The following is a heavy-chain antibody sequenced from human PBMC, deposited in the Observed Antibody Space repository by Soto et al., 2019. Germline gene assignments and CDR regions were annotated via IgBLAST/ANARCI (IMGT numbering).Heavy chain of an antibody. D-gene: IGHD3-10*01. Sequence: SETLSLTCTVSGGSITGGSISSTTYYWGWMRQPPGKGLEWIASFFIGGNTYYNPSLKSRVTTSVDTSKNQFSLKLSSVTAADTAVYYCARGVVTMVRGVKNWFDPWGQGTLVTV. CDR3: ARGVVTMVRGVKNWFDP. V-gene: IGHV4-39*01. J-gene: IGHJ5*02. CDR2: FFIGGNT. CDR1: GGSITGGSISSTTYY.